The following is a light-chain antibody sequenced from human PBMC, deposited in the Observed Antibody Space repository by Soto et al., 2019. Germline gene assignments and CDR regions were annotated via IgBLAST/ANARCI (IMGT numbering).Light chain of an antibody. CDR1: QSVSSN. J-gene: IGKJ3*01. CDR2: GAS. Sequence: EIVMTQSPATLSVSPGERATLYCRASQSVSSNLAWYQQKPGQAPRLLIYGASTRATGITARFSGRGSGTEFTLNISSLQSEDFAVYYCQQYTNWPFTFGPGTQVYSK. V-gene: IGKV3D-15*01. CDR3: QQYTNWPFT.